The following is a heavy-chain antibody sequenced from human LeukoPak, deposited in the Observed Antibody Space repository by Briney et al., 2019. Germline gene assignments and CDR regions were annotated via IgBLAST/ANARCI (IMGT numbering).Heavy chain of an antibody. D-gene: IGHD6-6*01. V-gene: IGHV3-66*01. CDR3: ASYRYGSSFAFDI. Sequence: PGRTLRPSCGASGFTVSTNYISWVRQAPGKGLEWVSIIYSGGSTYYADSVKGRFTISRDNSKNTRYLQMNSLRAEDTAVYYCASYRYGSSFAFDIWGQGTMVTVYS. CDR2: IYSGGST. CDR1: GFTVSTNY. J-gene: IGHJ3*02.